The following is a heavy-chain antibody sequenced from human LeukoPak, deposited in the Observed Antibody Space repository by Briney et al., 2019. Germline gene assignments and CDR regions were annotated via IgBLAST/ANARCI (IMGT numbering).Heavy chain of an antibody. Sequence: PSETLSLTCAVYGGSFSGYYWSWIRQPPGKGLEGIGEINHSGSNNYNPSLKSRVTISVDTSKNQFSLKLSSVTAADTAVYYCARGRGYSSYNWFDPWGQGTLVTVSS. CDR2: INHSGSN. J-gene: IGHJ5*02. D-gene: IGHD2-21*01. V-gene: IGHV4-34*01. CDR3: ARGRGYSSYNWFDP. CDR1: GGSFSGYY.